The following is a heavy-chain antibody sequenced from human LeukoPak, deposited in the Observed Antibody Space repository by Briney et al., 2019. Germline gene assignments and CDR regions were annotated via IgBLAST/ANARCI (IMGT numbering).Heavy chain of an antibody. CDR3: ARDWYGDYGYYGMDV. CDR2: THYSGST. J-gene: IGHJ6*02. CDR1: GGSISSYY. D-gene: IGHD4-17*01. V-gene: IGHV4-59*01. Sequence: PSETLSLTCTFSGGSISSYYWSWIRQPPGKGLEWIGYTHYSGSTNYNPSLKSRVTISVDTSKNQFSLKLSSVTAADTAVYYCARDWYGDYGYYGMDVWGQGTTVTVSS.